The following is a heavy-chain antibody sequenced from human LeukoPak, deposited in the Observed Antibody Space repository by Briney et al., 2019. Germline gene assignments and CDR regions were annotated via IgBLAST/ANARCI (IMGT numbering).Heavy chain of an antibody. CDR2: IIPIFGTA. CDR3: ARDTGATRGLFDY. Sequence: AASVKVSCKASGGTFSSYAISWVRQAPGQGLEWMGGIIPIFGTANYAQKFQGRVTITADESTSTAYMELSSLRSEDTAVYYCARDTGATRGLFDYWGQGTLVTVSS. J-gene: IGHJ4*02. D-gene: IGHD1-26*01. V-gene: IGHV1-69*13. CDR1: GGTFSSYA.